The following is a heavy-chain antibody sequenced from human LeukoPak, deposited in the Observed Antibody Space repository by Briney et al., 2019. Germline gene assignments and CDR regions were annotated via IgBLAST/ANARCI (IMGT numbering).Heavy chain of an antibody. J-gene: IGHJ4*02. CDR2: INHSGST. V-gene: IGHV4-34*01. Sequence: SETLSLTCAVYGGSFSGYYWSWIRQPPGKGLEWIGEINHSGSTNYNPSLKSRVTISVDTSKNQFSLKLSSVTAADTAVYYCASGLVEDYYGSSGYDDYWGQGTLVTVSS. CDR1: GGSFSGYY. D-gene: IGHD3-22*01. CDR3: ASGLVEDYYGSSGYDDY.